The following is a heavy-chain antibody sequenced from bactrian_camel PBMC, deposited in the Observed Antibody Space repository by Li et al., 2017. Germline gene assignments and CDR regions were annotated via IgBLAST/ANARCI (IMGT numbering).Heavy chain of an antibody. J-gene: IGHJ4*01. Sequence: QVQLVESGGGSVQAGGSLRLSCTSPGFLFDEAAMGWYRQAPGNECELVSFIRSDGHTHYADSVKGRFTISQDTAKNSVYLQMNSLQSEDTAVYYCAADQQPCGWRSLLASEDDYWGQGTQVTVS. CDR1: GFLFDEAA. CDR2: IRSDGHT. V-gene: IGHV3S60*01. CDR3: AADQQPCGWRSLLASEDDY. D-gene: IGHD3*01.